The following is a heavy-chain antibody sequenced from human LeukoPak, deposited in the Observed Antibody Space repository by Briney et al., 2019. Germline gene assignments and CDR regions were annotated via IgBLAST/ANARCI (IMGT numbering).Heavy chain of an antibody. D-gene: IGHD5-24*01. J-gene: IGHJ4*02. Sequence: PSETLSLTCDVSGVSISGTNYYWGWLRQPPEMGLKWIGCNHYRLPTFYNPLLKSRVTISVDTSKNQISLGLRSVTAADTAVYYCARHEEEDGYNAKTPDYWGQGTLVTVSS. V-gene: IGHV4-39*01. CDR1: GVSISGTNYY. CDR2: NHYRLPT. CDR3: ARHEEEDGYNAKTPDY.